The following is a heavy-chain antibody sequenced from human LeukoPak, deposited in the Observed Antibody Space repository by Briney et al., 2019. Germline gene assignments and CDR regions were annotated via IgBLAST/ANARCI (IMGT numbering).Heavy chain of an antibody. V-gene: IGHV1-46*01. D-gene: IGHD4-17*01. CDR2: INPSGGSR. CDR1: GYTFTSYY. CDR3: ARAVRLRGGYNY. Sequence: GASVRVSCKASGYTFTSYYLHLVRQAPGQGLEGMGIINPSGGSRSYSQKFQVRVTMTRDMSTSTVYVELSSLRSEDTAVYYCARAVRLRGGYNYWGQGTLVTVSS. J-gene: IGHJ4*02.